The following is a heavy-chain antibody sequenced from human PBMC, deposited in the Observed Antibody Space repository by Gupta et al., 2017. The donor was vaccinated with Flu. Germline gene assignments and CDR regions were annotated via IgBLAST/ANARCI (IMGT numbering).Heavy chain of an antibody. D-gene: IGHD1-7*01. V-gene: IGHV3-21*01. J-gene: IGHJ4*02. Sequence: WVRQAPGKGLEWVSSISSSSSYIYYADSVKGRFTISRDNAKNSLYLQMNSLRAEDTAVYYCARDFSTTYLDYWGQGTLVTVSS. CDR2: ISSSSSYI. CDR3: ARDFSTTYLDY.